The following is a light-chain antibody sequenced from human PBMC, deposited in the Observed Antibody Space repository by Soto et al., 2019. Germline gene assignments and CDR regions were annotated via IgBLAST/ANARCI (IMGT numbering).Light chain of an antibody. V-gene: IGKV1-5*01. CDR2: DAS. J-gene: IGKJ2*01. CDR3: HQYISYPYT. CDR1: QTTNTW. Sequence: DIQMTQFPSTLSASVGDRVTITCRASQTTNTWLAWYQQKPWTAPKLLIYDASSLEGGVPSRFSASGSGTAFTLTIGSLQPDDRATHYCHQYISYPYTFGQGTKVEIK.